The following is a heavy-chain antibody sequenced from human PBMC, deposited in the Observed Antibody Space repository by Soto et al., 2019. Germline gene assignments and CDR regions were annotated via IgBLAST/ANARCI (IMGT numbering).Heavy chain of an antibody. CDR2: IIPIFGTA. CDR3: ARSDIVLMVYAPYYFDY. D-gene: IGHD2-8*01. V-gene: IGHV1-69*13. J-gene: IGHJ4*02. CDR1: GGTFSSYA. Sequence: GASVKVSCKASGGTFSSYAISWVRQAPGQGLEWMGGIIPIFGTANYAQKFQGRVTITADESTSTAYMELSSLRSEDTAVYYCARSDIVLMVYAPYYFDYWGQGTLVTVSS.